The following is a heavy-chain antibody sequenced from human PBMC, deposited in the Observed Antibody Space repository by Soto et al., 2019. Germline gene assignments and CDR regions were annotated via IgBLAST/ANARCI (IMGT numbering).Heavy chain of an antibody. CDR1: VDSVSSNSAA. CDR3: ARVFPYYYDSSGYYRAEYFQH. V-gene: IGHV6-1*01. D-gene: IGHD3-22*01. CDR2: TYYRSKWYN. Sequence: SQTLSLTCAISVDSVSSNSAAWNWIRQSPSRGLEWLGRTYYRSKWYNDYAVSVKSRITINPDTSKNQFSLQLNSVTPEDTAVYYCARVFPYYYDSSGYYRAEYFQHWGQGTLVTVSS. J-gene: IGHJ1*01.